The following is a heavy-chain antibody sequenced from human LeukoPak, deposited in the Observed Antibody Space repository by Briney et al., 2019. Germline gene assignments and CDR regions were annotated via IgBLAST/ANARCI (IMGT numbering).Heavy chain of an antibody. CDR1: GYSFTSYW. V-gene: IGHV5-51*01. CDR3: ARPPPRVYGGSPTDFDAFDI. J-gene: IGHJ3*02. D-gene: IGHD4-23*01. CDR2: IYPGDSDT. Sequence: GESLKISCKGSGYSFTSYWIGWVRQMPGKGLEWMGIIYPGDSDTRYSPSFQGQVTISADKSISTAYLQWSSLKASDTAMYYCARPPPRVYGGSPTDFDAFDIWGQGTMVTVSS.